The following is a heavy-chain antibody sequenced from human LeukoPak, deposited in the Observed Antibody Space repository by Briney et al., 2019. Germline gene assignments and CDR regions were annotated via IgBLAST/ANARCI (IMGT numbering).Heavy chain of an antibody. D-gene: IGHD3-22*01. Sequence: GGSLRLSCAASGFTFSSYAMNWVRQAPGEGLEWVSAISGSGGRTNYADSVKGRFTISRDNSKNTLYMQMNSLRVEDTAVYYCANEYYYDSSGYHDYWGQGTLVTVSS. CDR1: GFTFSSYA. V-gene: IGHV3-23*01. CDR3: ANEYYYDSSGYHDY. J-gene: IGHJ4*02. CDR2: ISGSGGRT.